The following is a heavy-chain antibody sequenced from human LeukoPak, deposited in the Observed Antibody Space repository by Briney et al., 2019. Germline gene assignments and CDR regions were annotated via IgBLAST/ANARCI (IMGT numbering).Heavy chain of an antibody. CDR2: ISWNSGSI. J-gene: IGHJ5*02. V-gene: IGHV3-9*01. CDR3: AKAMALSVFWFDP. D-gene: IGHD1-14*01. CDR1: GFTFDDYA. Sequence: GGSLRLSCAASGFTFDDYAMHWVRQAPGKGLGWVSGISWNSGSIVYADSVKGRFTISRDNAKNSLYLQMNSLRAEDTALYYCAKAMALSVFWFDPWGQGTLVTVSS.